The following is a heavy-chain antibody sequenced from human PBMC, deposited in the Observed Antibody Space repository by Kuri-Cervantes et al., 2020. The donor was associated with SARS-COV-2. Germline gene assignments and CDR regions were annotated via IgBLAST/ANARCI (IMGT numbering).Heavy chain of an antibody. V-gene: IGHV3-53*01. D-gene: IGHD6-19*01. CDR2: IYSGGST. Sequence: LLLTCAASGFTFSSYEMNWVRQALGKGLEWVSVIYSGGSTYYADSVKGRFTISRDNSKNTLYLQMNSLRAEDTAVYYCAKGGWLGYWGQGTLVTVSS. CDR1: GFTFSSYE. CDR3: AKGGWLGY. J-gene: IGHJ4*02.